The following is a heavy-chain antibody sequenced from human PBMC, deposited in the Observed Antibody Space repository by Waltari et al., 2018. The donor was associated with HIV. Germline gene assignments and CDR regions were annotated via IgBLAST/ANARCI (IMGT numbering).Heavy chain of an antibody. CDR1: GFSFYNWG. CDR3: ARDDYVTSSIDY. V-gene: IGHV3-33*01. D-gene: IGHD2-2*01. Sequence: QVQLVESGGGVVQPGRSLRLSCAASGFSFYNWGMRWVRQAPGKGLEWVAVIWSEGTNKFYAGSVKGRFSISRDNSKNTLYLQMNSLRADDTALYYCARDDYVTSSIDYWGQGTLVTVSS. CDR2: IWSEGTNK. J-gene: IGHJ4*02.